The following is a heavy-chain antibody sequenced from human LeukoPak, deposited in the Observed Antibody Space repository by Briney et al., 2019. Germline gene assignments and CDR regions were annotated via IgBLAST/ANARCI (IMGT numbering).Heavy chain of an antibody. V-gene: IGHV4-39*07. CDR3: ARTPEGDFWSGYYQFDY. J-gene: IGHJ4*02. CDR2: IFYSGST. CDR1: GGSISSSTHY. Sequence: TSETLSLTCTVSGGSISSSTHYWGWIRQPPGKGLEWIGSIFYSGSTYYNPSLKSRGTMSVDTSKNQFSLKLSSVTAADTAVYYCARTPEGDFWSGYYQFDYWGQGTLVTVSS. D-gene: IGHD3-3*01.